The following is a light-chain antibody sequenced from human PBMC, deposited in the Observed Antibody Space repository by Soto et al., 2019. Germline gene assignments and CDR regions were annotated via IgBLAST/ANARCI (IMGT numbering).Light chain of an antibody. J-gene: IGKJ1*01. Sequence: IQMTQSPSSLSASVGGKVTITCRASKNINKYLNWYKQKPGKAPELLIYAASNLQIGVTSRFSGNGSGTDFTLTVSSVQPEDFATYYCQQTYSNPRRFGQGTKVDIK. CDR2: AAS. V-gene: IGKV1-39*01. CDR3: QQTYSNPRR. CDR1: KNINKY.